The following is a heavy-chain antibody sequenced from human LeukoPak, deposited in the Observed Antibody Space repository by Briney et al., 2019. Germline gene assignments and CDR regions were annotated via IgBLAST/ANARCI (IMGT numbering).Heavy chain of an antibody. D-gene: IGHD3-3*01. CDR1: GFIFSNYF. J-gene: IGHJ5*02. V-gene: IGHV3-23*01. CDR2: ISGSGGST. Sequence: PGGSLRLSCAASGFIFSNYFMIWVRQAPGKGLEWVSAISGSGGSTYYADSVKGRFTISRDNSKNTLYLQMNSLRAEDTAVYYCAKDQGITIFGVVNNWFDPWGQGTLVTVSS. CDR3: AKDQGITIFGVVNNWFDP.